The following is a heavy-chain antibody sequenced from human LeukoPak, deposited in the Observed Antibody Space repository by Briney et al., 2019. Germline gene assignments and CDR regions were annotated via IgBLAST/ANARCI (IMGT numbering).Heavy chain of an antibody. CDR2: IIPIFDTT. D-gene: IGHD1-26*01. J-gene: IGHJ6*03. Sequence: SVKVSCKASGGTFGSYGFIWVRQAPGQGLEWMGGIIPIFDTTHYAQKFQGRVTITADESTSTVYMELSSLRSEDTAVYYCARAVVTVGVSKIDYYYYMDVWGKGTTVTVSS. V-gene: IGHV1-69*13. CDR3: ARAVVTVGVSKIDYYYYMDV. CDR1: GGTFGSYG.